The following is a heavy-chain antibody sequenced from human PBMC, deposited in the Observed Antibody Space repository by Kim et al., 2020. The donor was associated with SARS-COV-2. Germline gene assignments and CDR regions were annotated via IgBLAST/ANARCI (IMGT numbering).Heavy chain of an antibody. Sequence: ASVKVSCKVSGYTLTELSMHWVRQAPGKGLEWMGGFDPEDGETIYAQKFQGRVTMTEDTSTDTAYMELSSLRSEDTAGYYCATAPGIAVAGTAPNWFDPWGQGTLVTVSS. CDR3: ATAPGIAVAGTAPNWFDP. CDR1: GYTLTELS. V-gene: IGHV1-24*01. J-gene: IGHJ5*02. CDR2: FDPEDGET. D-gene: IGHD6-19*01.